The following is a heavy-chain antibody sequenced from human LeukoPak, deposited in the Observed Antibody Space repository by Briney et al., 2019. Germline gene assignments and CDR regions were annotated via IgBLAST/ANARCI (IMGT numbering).Heavy chain of an antibody. D-gene: IGHD1-26*01. Sequence: SETLSLTCTVSGGSISSHYWSWIRQPPGKGLEWVGYIYFSGSTTYNPSLKSRVTISVDTSKNQFSLKLSSVTAADTAVYYCARGWELLSGYYYAVDVWGQGTTVTVSS. CDR2: IYFSGST. CDR3: ARGWELLSGYYYAVDV. V-gene: IGHV4-59*11. J-gene: IGHJ6*02. CDR1: GGSISSHY.